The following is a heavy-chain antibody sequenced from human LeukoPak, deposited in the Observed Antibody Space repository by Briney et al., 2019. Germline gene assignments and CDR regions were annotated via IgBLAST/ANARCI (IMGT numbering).Heavy chain of an antibody. CDR3: AILPMTTSNSGGY. Sequence: GASVKVSCKASGGTFSSYTISWVRQAHGQGLEWMGRIIPILGIANYAQKFEGRVTITADNSTSTAYMELSSLRSEDTAVYYCAILPMTTSNSGGYWGQGTLVTVSS. CDR2: IIPILGIA. V-gene: IGHV1-69*02. CDR1: GGTFSSYT. J-gene: IGHJ4*02. D-gene: IGHD7-27*01.